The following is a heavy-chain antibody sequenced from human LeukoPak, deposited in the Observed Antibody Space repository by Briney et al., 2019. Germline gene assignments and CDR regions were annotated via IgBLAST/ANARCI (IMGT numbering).Heavy chain of an antibody. D-gene: IGHD3-22*01. V-gene: IGHV4-30-4*01. CDR1: EGSIRSGDYY. CDR2: IYYSGST. J-gene: IGHJ5*02. CDR3: ARGDYYDSSGYLNWFDP. Sequence: SETLSLTCTLSEGSIRSGDYYWSWIRQPPGKGLEWIGYIYYSGSTYYNPSLKSRVTISVDTPKNQFSLKLSSVTAADTAVYYCARGDYYDSSGYLNWFDPWGQGTLVTVSS.